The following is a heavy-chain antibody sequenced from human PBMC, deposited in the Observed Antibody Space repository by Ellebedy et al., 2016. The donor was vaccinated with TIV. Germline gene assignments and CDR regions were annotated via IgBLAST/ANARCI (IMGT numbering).Heavy chain of an antibody. Sequence: MPSETLSLTCTVSGGPIGSYYWSWIRQPPGTGLEWIGYIYYSGSTNYNPSLKSRVTISVDTSKNQFSLKLSSVTAADTAVYYCARERTVVRGPTERRVWFDPWGQGTLVTVSS. D-gene: IGHD3-10*01. V-gene: IGHV4-59*01. CDR1: GGPIGSYY. J-gene: IGHJ5*02. CDR2: IYYSGST. CDR3: ARERTVVRGPTERRVWFDP.